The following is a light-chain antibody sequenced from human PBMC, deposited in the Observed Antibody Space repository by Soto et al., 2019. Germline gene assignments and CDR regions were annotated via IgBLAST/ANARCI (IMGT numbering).Light chain of an antibody. J-gene: IGKJ5*01. CDR3: QQYVTSPAIT. V-gene: IGKV3-20*01. CDR1: ESVGDY. Sequence: IGLTHSPGALSLSPGERATLSCGSIESVGDYLAWYQQKPGQAPRLLIYGATKRTSGTPDRFSGTGSETAFTIAIRRLEPGDFAVYYCQQYVTSPAITFGQGTRMEIK. CDR2: GAT.